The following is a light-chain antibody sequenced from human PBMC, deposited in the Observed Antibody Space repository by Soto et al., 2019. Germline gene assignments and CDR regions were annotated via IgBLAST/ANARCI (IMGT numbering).Light chain of an antibody. CDR2: GAS. V-gene: IGKV3-15*01. CDR3: QQYNSWPRT. CDR1: QSVNSN. Sequence: EIVMTQSPARMSVSPCDRATLSCRASQSVNSNLAWYQQKPGQAPRLLIYGASSRATGIPARFSGSGSGTEFTLTITSLQSEDFAVYYCQQYNSWPRTFGQGTKVDIK. J-gene: IGKJ1*01.